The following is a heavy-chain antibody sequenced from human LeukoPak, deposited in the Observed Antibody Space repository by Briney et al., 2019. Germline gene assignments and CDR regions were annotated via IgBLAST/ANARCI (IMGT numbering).Heavy chain of an antibody. CDR1: GYSFTSYW. CDR2: IYPRDSDT. D-gene: IGHD5-12*01. CDR3: ARRQYSGYDFDF. Sequence: GESLKVSCKGSGYSFTSYWIGWVRQMPGKGLEWMGIIYPRDSDTRYSPSFQGQVAVSADKSISTAYLQWSSLEASDTAMYYCARRQYSGYDFDFWGQGTLVTVSS. V-gene: IGHV5-51*01. J-gene: IGHJ4*02.